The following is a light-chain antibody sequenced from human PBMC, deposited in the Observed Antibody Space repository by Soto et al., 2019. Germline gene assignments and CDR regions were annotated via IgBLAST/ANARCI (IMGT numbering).Light chain of an antibody. CDR3: QQSYSTWT. CDR2: AAS. Sequence: DIQMTQSPSSLSASVGDRVTITGRASQSISRYLNWYQHRPGQAPKLLINAASNLRSGVPSRFSGSGSATDFPLTISSLQPEDFATYYCQQSYSTWTFGQGTKVDIK. CDR1: QSISRY. J-gene: IGKJ1*01. V-gene: IGKV1-39*01.